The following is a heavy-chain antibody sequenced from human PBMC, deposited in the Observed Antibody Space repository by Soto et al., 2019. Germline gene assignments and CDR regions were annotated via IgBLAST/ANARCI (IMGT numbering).Heavy chain of an antibody. D-gene: IGHD2-2*01. CDR1: GFTFSNYW. Sequence: GGSLRLSCAASGFTFSNYWMSWVRQAPGKGLEWVASIKQDGSEQYSVDSVKGRFTISRDNVRNSLYLQMKSLRAEDTAVYYCARCRGPNCSSRMDVWGQGTTVTVSS. V-gene: IGHV3-7*03. CDR2: IKQDGSEQ. J-gene: IGHJ6*02. CDR3: ARCRGPNCSSRMDV.